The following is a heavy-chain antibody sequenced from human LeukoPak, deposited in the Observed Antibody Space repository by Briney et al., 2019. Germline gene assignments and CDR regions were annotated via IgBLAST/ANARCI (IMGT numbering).Heavy chain of an antibody. CDR3: AREAVTYGSGADPLDY. Sequence: GGSLRLSCAASGFTVSSNYMSWVRQAPGKGLEWVSVLYSGGSTYYADSVKGRFTISRDNSKNTLYLQTNSLRGEDTAVYYCAREAVTYGSGADPLDYWGQGTLVTVSS. V-gene: IGHV3-66*01. CDR1: GFTVSSNY. CDR2: LYSGGST. D-gene: IGHD3-10*01. J-gene: IGHJ4*02.